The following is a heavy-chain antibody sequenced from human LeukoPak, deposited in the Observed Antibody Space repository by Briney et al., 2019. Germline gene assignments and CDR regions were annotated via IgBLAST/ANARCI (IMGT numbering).Heavy chain of an antibody. J-gene: IGHJ4*02. V-gene: IGHV4-39*01. CDR2: IYYSGST. Sequence: PSETLPLTCTVSGGSISSSSYYWGWIRQPPGKGLEWIGSIYYSGSTYYDPSLKSRVTISVDTSKNQFSLKLSSVTAADTAVYYCARPATTGRRYYFDYWGQGTLVTVSS. CDR3: ARPATTGRRYYFDY. CDR1: GGSISSSSYY. D-gene: IGHD1-7*01.